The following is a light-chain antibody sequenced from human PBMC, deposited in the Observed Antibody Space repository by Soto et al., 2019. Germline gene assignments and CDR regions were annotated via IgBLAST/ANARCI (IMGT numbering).Light chain of an antibody. V-gene: IGLV2-14*01. J-gene: IGLJ1*01. CDR2: DVS. CDR1: SSDVGGYNY. CDR3: SSYTSSKGYV. Sequence: QSALTQPASVSGSPGQSITISCTGTSSDVGGYNYVSWYQQHPGKAPKLMIYDVSNRPSGVSNRFSGSKSGNTASLTISGLQAEDEADYYCSSYTSSKGYVFGTGIKVTVL.